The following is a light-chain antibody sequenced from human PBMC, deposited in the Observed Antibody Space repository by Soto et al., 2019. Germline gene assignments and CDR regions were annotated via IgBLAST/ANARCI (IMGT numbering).Light chain of an antibody. V-gene: IGKV3-20*01. J-gene: IGKJ3*01. CDR2: GTS. Sequence: ENVLTQSPGTLYLSPGERDTLSCRASQTVSTKYVAWYQQKPGQAPRLIIYGTSSRATGIPDRFSGSGSGTDFMLTISRLEPEDFAVYYCQQYGTSTGVTFGPGTKLDIQ. CDR1: QTVSTKY. CDR3: QQYGTSTGVT.